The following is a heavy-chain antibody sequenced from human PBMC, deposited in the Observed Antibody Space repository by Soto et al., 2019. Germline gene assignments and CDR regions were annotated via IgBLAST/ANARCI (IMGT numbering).Heavy chain of an antibody. CDR2: ISPMFGAA. CDR3: AREVQVHTPAFVY. J-gene: IGHJ4*02. D-gene: IGHD3-10*01. CDR1: GGTFNTYA. Sequence: QVQLVQSGAEMKKRGSSVTVSCQSSGGTFNTYAMNWVRQAPGQGPEWMGDISPMFGAADYAPKFQGRVTITADDSTGTSYMQLSSLTSEDTALYFCAREVQVHTPAFVYWGQGTLVTVSS. V-gene: IGHV1-69*19.